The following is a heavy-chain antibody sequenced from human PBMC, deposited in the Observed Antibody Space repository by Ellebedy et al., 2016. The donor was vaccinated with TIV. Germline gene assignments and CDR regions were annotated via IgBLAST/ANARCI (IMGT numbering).Heavy chain of an antibody. CDR1: GGSISSGDYY. J-gene: IGHJ5*02. CDR2: IYYSGST. CDR3: AREGNYGHYEGEYNWFDP. Sequence: MPSETLSLTCTVSGGSISSGDYYWSWIRQPPGKGLECIGYIYYSGSTYYNPYLKSRVTISVDTSKNQFSLKLSSVTAADTAVYYCAREGNYGHYEGEYNWFDPWGQGTLVTVSS. V-gene: IGHV4-30-4*08. D-gene: IGHD4-17*01.